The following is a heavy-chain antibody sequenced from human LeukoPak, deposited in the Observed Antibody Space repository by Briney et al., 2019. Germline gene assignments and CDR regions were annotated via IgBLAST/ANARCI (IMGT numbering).Heavy chain of an antibody. CDR3: ARGIAAAGSSHSSAFES. CDR1: GGTFSSYA. V-gene: IGHV1-69*05. D-gene: IGHD6-13*01. Sequence: GASVKVSCKASGGTFSSYAISWVRQAPGQGLEWMGGIIPIFGTANYAQKFQGRVTITTDESTSTAYMELSSLRSEDTAVYYCARGIAAAGSSHSSAFESWGQGTMVTVSS. CDR2: IIPIFGTA. J-gene: IGHJ3*02.